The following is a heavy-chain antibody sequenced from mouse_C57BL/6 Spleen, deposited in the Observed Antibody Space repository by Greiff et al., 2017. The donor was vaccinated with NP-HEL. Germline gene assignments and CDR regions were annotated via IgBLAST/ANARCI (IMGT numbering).Heavy chain of an antibody. CDR2: ISSGSSTI. V-gene: IGHV5-17*01. J-gene: IGHJ1*03. D-gene: IGHD1-1*01. CDR1: GFTFSDYG. Sequence: EVQGVESGGGLVKPGGSLKLSCAASGFTFSDYGMHWVRQAPEKGLEWVAYISSGSSTISYADTVKGRFTISRDNAKNTLFPQMTSLRSEDTAMYYCARDYYGSSYDWYFDVWGTGTTVTVSS. CDR3: ARDYYGSSYDWYFDV.